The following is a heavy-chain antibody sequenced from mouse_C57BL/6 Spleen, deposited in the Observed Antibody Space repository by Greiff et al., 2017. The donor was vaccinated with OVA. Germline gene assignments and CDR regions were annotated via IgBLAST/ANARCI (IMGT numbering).Heavy chain of an antibody. CDR2: IYPSDSET. CDR1: GYTFTSYW. V-gene: IGHV1-61*01. J-gene: IGHJ2*01. CDR3: ARSYDYMYYFDY. Sequence: VKLQQPGAELVRPGYSVKLSCKASGYTFTSYWMDWVKQKPGQGLEWIGNIYPSDSETHYNQKFKDKATLTVDKSSSTAYMQLSSLTSEDSAVYYCARSYDYMYYFDYWGQGTTLTVSS. D-gene: IGHD2-4*01.